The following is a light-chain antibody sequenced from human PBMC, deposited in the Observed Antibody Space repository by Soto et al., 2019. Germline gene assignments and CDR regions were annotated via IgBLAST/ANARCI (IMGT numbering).Light chain of an antibody. CDR3: QTWGTGIHVV. V-gene: IGLV4-69*01. J-gene: IGLJ2*01. CDR2: LNSDGSH. Sequence: QLVLTQPPSASASLGASVKLTCTLSSGHSNNAIAWHQQQPEKGPRFLIKLNSDGSHNKGDGIPDRFSGSRSGAERYLTISSLQPEDEADYYCQTWGTGIHVVFGGGTKLTVL. CDR1: SGHSNNA.